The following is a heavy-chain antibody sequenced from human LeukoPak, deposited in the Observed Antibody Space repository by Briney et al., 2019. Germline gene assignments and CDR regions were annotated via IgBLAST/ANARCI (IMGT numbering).Heavy chain of an antibody. CDR1: GGTFSSYA. V-gene: IGHV1-69*06. J-gene: IGHJ6*03. Sequence: SVKVSCKASGGTFSSYAISWVRQAPGQGLEWMGGIIPIFGTANYTQKFQDRVTITADKSTSTAYMELSSLRSEDTAVYYCARVVGLTGYSSSWYSGYYYYMDVWGKGTTVTVSS. CDR2: IIPIFGTA. D-gene: IGHD6-13*01. CDR3: ARVVGLTGYSSSWYSGYYYYMDV.